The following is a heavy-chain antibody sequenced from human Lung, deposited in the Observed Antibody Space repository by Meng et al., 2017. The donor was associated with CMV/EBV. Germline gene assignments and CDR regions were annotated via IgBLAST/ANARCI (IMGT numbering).Heavy chain of an antibody. CDR1: GFTFSSYG. V-gene: IGHV3-48*03. CDR2: ISGSGSTI. Sequence: SCVASGFTFSSYGVSWVRQAPGKGLEWVSYISGSGSTIYYADSVKGRFTISRDNAKNSLHLQMNSLRAEDTAVYYCARDPLYDLGNFYYYGMEVWXQGSXGHRLL. J-gene: IGHJ6*01. D-gene: IGHD3-3*01. CDR3: ARDPLYDLGNFYYYGMEV.